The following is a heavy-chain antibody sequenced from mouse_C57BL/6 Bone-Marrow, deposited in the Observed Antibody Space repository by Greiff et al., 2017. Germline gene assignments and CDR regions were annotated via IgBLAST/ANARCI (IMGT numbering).Heavy chain of an antibody. CDR3: ARDYYGSSMFAY. V-gene: IGHV1-50*01. CDR1: GYTFTSYW. Sequence: QVQLQQPGAELVKPGASVKLSCKASGYTFTSYWMQWVKQRPGQGLEWIGEIDPSDSYTNYNQKFKGKATLTVDTSSSTAYMQLSSLTSEDSAVYYCARDYYGSSMFAYWGQGTLVTVSA. CDR2: IDPSDSYT. J-gene: IGHJ3*01. D-gene: IGHD1-1*01.